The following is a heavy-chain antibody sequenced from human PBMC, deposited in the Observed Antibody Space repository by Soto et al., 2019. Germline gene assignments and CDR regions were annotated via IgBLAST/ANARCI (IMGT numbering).Heavy chain of an antibody. V-gene: IGHV2-70*04. D-gene: IGHD6-13*01. CDR3: ARISDSSSWSRRNDAFDI. CDR1: GFSLSTSGMR. J-gene: IGHJ3*02. CDR2: IDWDDDK. Sequence: DSVPTLVNPTQTLTLTCTFSGFSLSTSGMRVSWIRQPPGKALEWLARIDWDDDKFYSTSLKTRLTISKDTSKNQVVLTMTNMEPVDKGNYYCARISDSSSWSRRNDAFDIWGQGTMVTVSS.